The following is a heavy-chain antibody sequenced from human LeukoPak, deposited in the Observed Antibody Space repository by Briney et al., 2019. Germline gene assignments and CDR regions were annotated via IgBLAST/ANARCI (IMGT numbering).Heavy chain of an antibody. D-gene: IGHD3-10*01. CDR1: DGSINSYY. V-gene: IGHV4-59*01. Sequence: SETLSLTCSVSDGSINSYYWTWIRQPPGKGLEWIGYMYSSGSSNYNPSLRSRVIISLDTSKNQFSLKLNSVTAADTAVYYCAREVRGASPYFLDYWGQGTLVTVSS. CDR3: AREVRGASPYFLDY. CDR2: MYSSGSS. J-gene: IGHJ4*02.